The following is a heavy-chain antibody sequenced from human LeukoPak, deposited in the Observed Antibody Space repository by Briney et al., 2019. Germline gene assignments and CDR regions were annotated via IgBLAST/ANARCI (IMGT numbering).Heavy chain of an antibody. V-gene: IGHV1-69*05. J-gene: IGHJ4*02. D-gene: IGHD2-21*02. CDR3: AREPLRGGDYV. CDR1: GGTFSSYA. Sequence: ASVKVSCKASGGTFSSYAISWVRQAPGQGLEWMGRIIPIFGTANYALKFQGRVTMTTDTSTSTAYMELRSLRSDDTAVYYCAREPLRGGDYVWGQGTLVTVSS. CDR2: IIPIFGTA.